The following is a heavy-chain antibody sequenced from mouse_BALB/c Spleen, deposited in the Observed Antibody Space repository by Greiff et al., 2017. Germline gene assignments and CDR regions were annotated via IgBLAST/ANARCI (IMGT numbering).Heavy chain of an antibody. CDR2: ISNGGGST. CDR1: GFTFSSYT. CDR3: ARQGTGAWFAY. Sequence: EVMLVESGGGLVQPGGSLKLSCAASGFTFSSYTMSWVRQTPEKRLEWVAYISNGGGSTYYPDTVKGRFTISRDKAKNTLYLQMSSLKSEDTAMYYCARQGTGAWFAYWGQGTLVTVSA. J-gene: IGHJ3*01. D-gene: IGHD4-1*01. V-gene: IGHV5-12-2*01.